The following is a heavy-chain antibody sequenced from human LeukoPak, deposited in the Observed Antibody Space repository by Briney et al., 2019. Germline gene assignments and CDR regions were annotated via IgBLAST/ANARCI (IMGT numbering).Heavy chain of an antibody. J-gene: IGHJ4*02. Sequence: QPGGSLRLSCAASGFTFSDFGMHWVRQAPGKGLEWVAVIWYDGSNKYYADSVKGRFTISRDNSKNTLYLQMNSLRAEDTAVYYCARERKDLCDSSGYPGHYWGQGTLVTVSS. V-gene: IGHV3-33*01. D-gene: IGHD3-22*01. CDR1: GFTFSDFG. CDR3: ARERKDLCDSSGYPGHY. CDR2: IWYDGSNK.